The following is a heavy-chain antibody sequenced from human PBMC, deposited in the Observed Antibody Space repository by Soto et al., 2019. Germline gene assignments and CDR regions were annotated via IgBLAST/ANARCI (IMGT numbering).Heavy chain of an antibody. V-gene: IGHV3-30-3*01. CDR2: ISYDGSNK. CDR3: ARTPIAVAGLYYYYGMDV. J-gene: IGHJ6*02. D-gene: IGHD6-19*01. CDR1: GFTFSSYA. Sequence: QVQLVESGGGVVQPGRSLRLSCAASGFTFSSYAMHWVRQAPGKGLEWVAVISYDGSNKYYADSVKGRFTISRDNSKNPLYLQMNSLRAEDTAVYYCARTPIAVAGLYYYYGMDVWGQGTTVTVS.